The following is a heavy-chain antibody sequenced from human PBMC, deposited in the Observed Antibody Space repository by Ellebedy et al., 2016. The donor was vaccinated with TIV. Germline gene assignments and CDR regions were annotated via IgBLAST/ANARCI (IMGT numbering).Heavy chain of an antibody. CDR1: GFTFSSYW. CDR2: INSDGSRT. V-gene: IGHV3-74*01. CDR3: ARANQQLPRVVAF. Sequence: GESLKISCAASGFTFSSYWMHWVRQAPGKGLVWVSRINSDGSRTSYADSVKGRFTISRDNAKNTLYLQMNSLRAEETAVYYCARANQQLPRVVAFWGQGTLVTVSS. D-gene: IGHD6-13*01. J-gene: IGHJ4*02.